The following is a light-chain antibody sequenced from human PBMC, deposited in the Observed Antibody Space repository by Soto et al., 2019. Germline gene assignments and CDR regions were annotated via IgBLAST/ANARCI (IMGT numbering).Light chain of an antibody. CDR2: EVS. Sequence: QSVLTQAASVSGFPGQSITISCTRTSSDIGSYNYVSWFQQYPGKAPKLIISEVSNRPSGVSTRFSGSKSGITASLTISGLQAGDGGDYYCSSYTTSSTIVFGGGTQLTVL. CDR3: SSYTTSSTIV. CDR1: SSDIGSYNY. J-gene: IGLJ7*01. V-gene: IGLV2-14*01.